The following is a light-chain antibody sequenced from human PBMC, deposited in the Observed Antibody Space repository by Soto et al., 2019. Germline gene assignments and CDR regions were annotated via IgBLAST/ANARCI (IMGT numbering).Light chain of an antibody. CDR2: EVS. V-gene: IGLV2-11*01. CDR3: CSYAGGNLI. J-gene: IGLJ2*01. Sequence: QSALTQPRSVSGSPGQSVTISCTGTNSDVGGYNYVSWYQQHPGKVPKVMIYEVSKRPSGVPDRFSGSKSGNTASLTVSGLQAEDEADYYCCSYAGGNLIFGGGTKLTVL. CDR1: NSDVGGYNY.